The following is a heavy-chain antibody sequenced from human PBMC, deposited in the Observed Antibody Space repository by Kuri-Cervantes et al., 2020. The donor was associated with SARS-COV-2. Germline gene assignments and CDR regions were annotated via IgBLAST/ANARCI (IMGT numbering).Heavy chain of an antibody. J-gene: IGHJ3*02. CDR1: GYTFTGYY. V-gene: IGHV1-2*04. D-gene: IGHD2-21*02. CDR2: INPNSGGT. CDR3: ARDHLGSSDCSRHDAFDI. Sequence: ASVKVSCKASGYTFTGYYMHWVRQAPGQGLEWMGWINPNSGGTNYAQKFQGWVTMTRDTSISTAYMELSRLRSDDTAVYYCARDHLGSSDCSRHDAFDIWGQGTMVTVSS.